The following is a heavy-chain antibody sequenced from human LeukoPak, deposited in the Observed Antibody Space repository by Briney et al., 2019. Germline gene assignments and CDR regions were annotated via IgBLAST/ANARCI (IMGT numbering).Heavy chain of an antibody. CDR1: GFTFSSYS. J-gene: IGHJ6*03. V-gene: IGHV3-21*01. CDR2: ISSSSSYI. D-gene: IGHD3-3*01. Sequence: GGSLRLSCAASGFTFSSYSMNWVRQAPGKGLEWVSSISSSSSYIYYADLVKGRFTISRDNAKNSLYLQVNSLRAEDTAVYYCARGGFDGFWSGYYKDYYYYYMDVWGKGTTVTVSS. CDR3: ARGGFDGFWSGYYKDYYYYYMDV.